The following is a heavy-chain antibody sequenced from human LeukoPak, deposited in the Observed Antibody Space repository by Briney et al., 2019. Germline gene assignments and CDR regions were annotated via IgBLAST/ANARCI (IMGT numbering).Heavy chain of an antibody. J-gene: IGHJ4*02. CDR3: ARAWRSWSSGWSPRLFDY. D-gene: IGHD6-19*01. Sequence: GASVKVSCKASGYTFTSYGISWVRQAPGQGLEWMGWISAYNGNTNYAQKLQGRVTMTTDTSTSTAYMELRSLRSDDTAVYYCARAWRSWSSGWSPRLFDYWGQGTLVTVSS. CDR2: ISAYNGNT. CDR1: GYTFTSYG. V-gene: IGHV1-18*01.